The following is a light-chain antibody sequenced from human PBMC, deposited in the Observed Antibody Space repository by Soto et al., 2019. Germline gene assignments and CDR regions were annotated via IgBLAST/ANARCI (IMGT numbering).Light chain of an antibody. J-gene: IGKJ5*01. CDR3: QQLKSLQVT. Sequence: RVTITCRASQDISRYLAWYQQKPGKDPKLLIYAASTLQSGVPSRFSGSGFGTDFTLTISSLQPADFATYYCQQLKSLQVTFGQGTRLEIK. CDR2: AAS. CDR1: QDISRY. V-gene: IGKV1-9*01.